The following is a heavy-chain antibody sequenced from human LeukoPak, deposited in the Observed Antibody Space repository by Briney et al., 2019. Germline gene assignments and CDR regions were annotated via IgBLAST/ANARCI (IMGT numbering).Heavy chain of an antibody. CDR3: AGSYRLDY. CDR2: IHASGST. Sequence: PSETLSLTCTFSGGSISSGNYYWSWIRQPAGKGLEWIGRIHASGSTNYNPSLKSRVTISLDTSKNQFSLKLSSVTAADTAVYYCAGSYRLDYWGQGTLVTVSS. V-gene: IGHV4-61*02. D-gene: IGHD1-26*01. J-gene: IGHJ4*02. CDR1: GGSISSGNYY.